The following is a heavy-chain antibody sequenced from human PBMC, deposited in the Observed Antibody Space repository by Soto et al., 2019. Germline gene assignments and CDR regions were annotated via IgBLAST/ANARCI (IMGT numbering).Heavy chain of an antibody. CDR2: IYYSGST. V-gene: IGHV4-39*01. J-gene: IGHJ6*02. CDR3: ASPSSGWYYYYYGMDV. Sequence: SETHSLTSTVSGGYIGSSSYYWGWIRQPPGKGLEWIGSIYYSGSTYYNPSLKSRVTISVDTSKNQFSLKLSSVTAADTAVYYCASPSSGWYYYYYGMDVWGQGTTVTVSS. CDR1: GGYIGSSSYY. D-gene: IGHD6-19*01.